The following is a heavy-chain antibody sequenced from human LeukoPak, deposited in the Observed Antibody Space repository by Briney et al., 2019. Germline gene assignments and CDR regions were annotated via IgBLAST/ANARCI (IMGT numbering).Heavy chain of an antibody. CDR1: GGTFSSYA. CDR2: IIPIFGTA. CDR3: AIDYSNYPNYYYYMDV. Sequence: SVKVSCEASGGTFSSYAISWVRQAPGQGLEWMGGIIPIFGTANYAQKLQGRVTITTDESTNTAYMELSSLRSEDTAVYYCAIDYSNYPNYYYYMDVWGKGTTVTVSS. D-gene: IGHD4-11*01. V-gene: IGHV1-69*05. J-gene: IGHJ6*03.